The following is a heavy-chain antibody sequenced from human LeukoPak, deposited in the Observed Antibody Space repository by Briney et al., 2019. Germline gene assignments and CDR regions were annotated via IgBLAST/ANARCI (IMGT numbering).Heavy chain of an antibody. CDR1: GYTFTKYY. CDR2: INSKSGGT. CDR3: ARDVFGLDY. V-gene: IGHV1-46*01. Sequence: PEASVKVSCKASGYTFTKYYIHWVRQAPGQGLEWMGVINSKSGGTTYTQKFLGRVTMTRDTSTSTTYMELSSLRSEDTAVYYCARDVFGLDYWGQGTLVTVSS. D-gene: IGHD3-10*01. J-gene: IGHJ4*02.